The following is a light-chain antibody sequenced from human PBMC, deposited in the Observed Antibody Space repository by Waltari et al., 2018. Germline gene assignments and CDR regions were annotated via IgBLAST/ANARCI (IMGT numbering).Light chain of an antibody. CDR3: QQRSNWPPFT. J-gene: IGKJ3*01. V-gene: IGKV3-11*01. CDR1: QSVSSY. CDR2: DAS. Sequence: PGERTTLSCRASQSVSSYLAWYQQKPGQAPRLLIYDASNRATGIPARFSGSGSGTDFTLTISSLEPEDFAVYYCQQRSNWPPFTFGPGTKVDIK.